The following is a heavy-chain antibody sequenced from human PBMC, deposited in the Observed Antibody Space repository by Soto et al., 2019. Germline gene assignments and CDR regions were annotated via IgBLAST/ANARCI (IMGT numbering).Heavy chain of an antibody. V-gene: IGHV4-34*01. CDR3: ARPDSSGYYVQH. CDR1: GGSFSGYY. D-gene: IGHD3-22*01. CDR2: INHSGST. Sequence: SETLSLTCAVYGGSFSGYYWSWIRQPPGKGLEWIGEINHSGSTNYNPSLKSRVTISVDTSKNQFSLKLSSVTAADTAVYYCARPDSSGYYVQHWGQGTLVTVSS. J-gene: IGHJ1*01.